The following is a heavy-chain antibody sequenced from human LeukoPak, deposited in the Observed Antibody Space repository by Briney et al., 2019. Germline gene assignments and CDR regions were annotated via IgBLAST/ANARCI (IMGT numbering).Heavy chain of an antibody. CDR2: IYYSGST. Sequence: SETLSLTCTVSGGSISSYYWSWIRQPPGKGLEWIGYIYYSGSTNYNPSLKSRVTISVDTSRNQFSLKLSSVTAADTAVYYCARGPNSEYFDYWGQGTLVTVSS. CDR3: ARGPNSEYFDY. D-gene: IGHD3-10*01. CDR1: GGSISSYY. V-gene: IGHV4-59*01. J-gene: IGHJ4*02.